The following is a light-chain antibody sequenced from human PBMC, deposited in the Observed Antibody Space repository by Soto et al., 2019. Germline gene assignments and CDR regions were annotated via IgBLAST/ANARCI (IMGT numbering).Light chain of an antibody. CDR3: QERTTWPQT. V-gene: IGKV3-11*01. J-gene: IGKJ1*01. CDR1: QSVSSY. Sequence: EIVLTQSPATLSLSPGERATLSCRASQSVSSYLAWYQQKPGQAPRLLMYDASNRATGIPARFSGSGSGTAFTLTISSLEPEDFAVYYCQERTTWPQTFGQGTKVEI. CDR2: DAS.